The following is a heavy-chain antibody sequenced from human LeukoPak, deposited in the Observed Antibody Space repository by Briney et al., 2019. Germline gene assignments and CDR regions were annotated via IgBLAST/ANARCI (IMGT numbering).Heavy chain of an antibody. CDR2: ISWNSGSI. CDR3: AKDMELGLVAFGI. Sequence: GGSLRLSCAASGVTFDDYAMHWVRQAPGKGLEWVSGISWNSGSIGYADSVKGRFTISRDNAENSLYLQMNSLRAEDTALYYCAKDMELGLVAFGIWGQGTMVTVSS. V-gene: IGHV3-9*01. CDR1: GVTFDDYA. J-gene: IGHJ3*02. D-gene: IGHD7-27*01.